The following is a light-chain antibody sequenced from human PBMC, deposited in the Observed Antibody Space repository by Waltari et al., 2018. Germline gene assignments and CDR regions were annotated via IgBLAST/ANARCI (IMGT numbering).Light chain of an antibody. J-gene: IGLJ1*01. V-gene: IGLV1-44*01. CDR3: AAWDDSLHGYV. Sequence: QSVLTQPPSASGTPGQRVTISCSGGSSNIGSNPVNWYQHLPGTAPKLLIYSNNRRPSGVPDRFSASKSGTSASLAISGLQSEDEADYYCAAWDDSLHGYVFGTGTKVTVL. CDR2: SNN. CDR1: SSNIGSNP.